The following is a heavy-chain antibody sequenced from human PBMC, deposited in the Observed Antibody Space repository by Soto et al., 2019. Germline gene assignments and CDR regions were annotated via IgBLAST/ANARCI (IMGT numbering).Heavy chain of an antibody. CDR2: IYYSGST. D-gene: IGHD3-22*01. J-gene: IGHJ5*02. V-gene: IGHV4-59*01. CDR1: GGSISSYY. CDR3: ARDLGYSSGYYSGNWFDP. Sequence: LSLTCTVSGGSISSYYWSWIRQPPGKGLEWIGYIYYSGSTNYNPSLKSRVTISVDTSKNQFSLKLSSVTAADTAVYYCARDLGYSSGYYSGNWFDPWGQGTLVTVSS.